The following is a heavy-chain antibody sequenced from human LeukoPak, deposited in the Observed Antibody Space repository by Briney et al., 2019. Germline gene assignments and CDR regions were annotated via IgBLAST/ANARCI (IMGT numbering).Heavy chain of an antibody. CDR3: AKGNGYSYGRYYFDY. CDR2: ITASGGNT. J-gene: IGHJ4*02. Sequence: PGGSLRLSCAASGFTFSSYAMGWVRQAPGKGLEWVSAITASGGNTYYADSVKRRFTISRDNSKNTLYLQVNSLRAEDTAVYYCAKGNGYSYGRYYFDYWGQGTLVTVSS. D-gene: IGHD5-18*01. V-gene: IGHV3-23*01. CDR1: GFTFSSYA.